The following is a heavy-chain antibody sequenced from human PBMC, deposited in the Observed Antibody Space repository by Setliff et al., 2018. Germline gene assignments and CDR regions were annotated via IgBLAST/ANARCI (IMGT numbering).Heavy chain of an antibody. CDR3: ARVKAPALYYYMDV. J-gene: IGHJ6*03. D-gene: IGHD3-16*02. CDR1: GYSFSDYD. Sequence: ASVKVSCKASGYSFSDYDINWVRQAPGQGLEWMGWMNAHSGNSGCAQKFQGRVTMTRDTSISTAYMELNSLQYEDTAVYYCARVKAPALYYYMDVWGKGTTVTVSS. CDR2: MNAHSGNS. V-gene: IGHV1-8*01.